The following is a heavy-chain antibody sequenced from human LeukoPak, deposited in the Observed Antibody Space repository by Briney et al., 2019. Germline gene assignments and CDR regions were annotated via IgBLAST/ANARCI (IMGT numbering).Heavy chain of an antibody. Sequence: GGSLRLSCAASGFTLSNYWMSWVRQTPGKGLEWVANIKQDGSEEYYVDSVKGRFTISRDNAKNSLSLQMDSLRAEDTAVYYCARDYDILTAYHASFDYWGQGTLVTVSS. CDR1: GFTLSNYW. CDR2: IKQDGSEE. CDR3: ARDYDILTAYHASFDY. V-gene: IGHV3-7*01. J-gene: IGHJ4*02. D-gene: IGHD3-9*01.